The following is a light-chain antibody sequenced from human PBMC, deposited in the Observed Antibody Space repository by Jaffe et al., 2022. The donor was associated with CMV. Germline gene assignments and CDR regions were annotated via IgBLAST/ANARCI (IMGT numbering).Light chain of an antibody. Sequence: QSALTQPASVSGSPGQSIIISCTGTSSDVGASNYVSWYQQHPGKAPQLIIFDVSNRPSGVSNRFSGSKSGNTASLTISGLQAEDEADYHCSSYTVNNNRRYVFGTGTKVTVL. CDR1: SSDVGASNY. J-gene: IGLJ1*01. CDR2: DVS. V-gene: IGLV2-14*03. CDR3: SSYTVNNNRRYV.